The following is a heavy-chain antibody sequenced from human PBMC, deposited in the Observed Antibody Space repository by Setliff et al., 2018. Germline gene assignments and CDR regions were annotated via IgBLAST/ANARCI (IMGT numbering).Heavy chain of an antibody. Sequence: PGGSLRLSCTASGFTFGDYAMSWLRQAPGKGLEWVGFIRGKPYSGTTEYAASVKGRFTISRDDSKSIAYLQMNSLKTEDTAVYYCTRAYYYDSSGSLSPDYWGQGTLVTVSS. CDR2: IRGKPYSGTT. CDR1: GFTFGDYA. CDR3: TRAYYYDSSGSLSPDY. J-gene: IGHJ4*02. V-gene: IGHV3-49*03. D-gene: IGHD3-22*01.